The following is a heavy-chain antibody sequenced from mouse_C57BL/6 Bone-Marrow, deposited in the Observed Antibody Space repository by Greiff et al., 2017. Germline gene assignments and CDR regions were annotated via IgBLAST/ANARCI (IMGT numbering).Heavy chain of an antibody. J-gene: IGHJ2*01. V-gene: IGHV14-4*01. D-gene: IGHD1-1*01. CDR3: TTGFLRVYYFDY. CDR1: GFNIKDDY. Sequence: EVKLVESGAELVRPGASVKLSCTASGFNIKDDYMHWVKQRPEQGLEWIGWIDPENGDTEYASKFQGKATITADTSSNTAYLQLSSLTSEDTAVYYCTTGFLRVYYFDYWGQGTTLTVSA. CDR2: IDPENGDT.